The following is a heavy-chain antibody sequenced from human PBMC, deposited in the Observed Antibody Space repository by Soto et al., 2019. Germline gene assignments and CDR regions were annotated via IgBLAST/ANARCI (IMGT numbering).Heavy chain of an antibody. CDR1: GGSISSRGYY. CDR3: ATSNWFDP. Sequence: QLQLQESGPGLVKPSETLSLTCTVSGGSISSRGYYWGWIRQPPGKGLEWIGTIYYSGSTYYNPSLKSRVTISLDTSKNQFSLELSSVTAADSAVYYCATSNWFDPWGQGTLVTVSS. V-gene: IGHV4-39*01. J-gene: IGHJ5*02. CDR2: IYYSGST.